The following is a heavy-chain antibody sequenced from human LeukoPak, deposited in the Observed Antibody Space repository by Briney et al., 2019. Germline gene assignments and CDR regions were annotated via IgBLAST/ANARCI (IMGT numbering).Heavy chain of an antibody. D-gene: IGHD4-17*01. Sequence: GGSLRLSCAASGFTFSGYWMGGVREPPGTGLGGVAKIKQDGREKYYVDSVKGRFTISRDNAQNSLYLQMNSLRAEDTAVYYCARVRRLGYFDYWGQGTLVTVSS. CDR2: IKQDGREK. J-gene: IGHJ4*02. CDR1: GFTFSGYW. V-gene: IGHV3-7*01. CDR3: ARVRRLGYFDY.